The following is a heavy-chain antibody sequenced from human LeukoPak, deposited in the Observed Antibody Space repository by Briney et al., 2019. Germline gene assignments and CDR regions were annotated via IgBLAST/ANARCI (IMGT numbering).Heavy chain of an antibody. CDR3: ARELLWFGELSGGYNWFDP. D-gene: IGHD3-10*01. Sequence: SETLSLTCAVFGGSFSSGGYSWSWIRQPPGKGLEWIGYIYHSGSTYYNPSLKSRVTISVDTSKNQFSLKLSSGTAADTAVYYCARELLWFGELSGGYNWFDPWGQGTLVTVSS. CDR2: IYHSGST. V-gene: IGHV4-30-2*01. CDR1: GGSFSSGGYS. J-gene: IGHJ5*02.